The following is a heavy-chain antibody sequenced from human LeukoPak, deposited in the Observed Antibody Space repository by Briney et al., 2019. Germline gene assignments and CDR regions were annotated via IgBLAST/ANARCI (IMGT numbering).Heavy chain of an antibody. Sequence: PGGSLRLSCAASGFTFSSYWMHWVRQAPGKGLEWVACISSSSTYKYYADSVKGRFTISRDNAKNSLYLQMNSLRAEDTAVYYCAELGITMIGGVWGKGTTVTISS. J-gene: IGHJ6*04. CDR3: AELGITMIGGV. CDR2: ISSSSTYK. D-gene: IGHD3-10*02. V-gene: IGHV3-21*01. CDR1: GFTFSSYW.